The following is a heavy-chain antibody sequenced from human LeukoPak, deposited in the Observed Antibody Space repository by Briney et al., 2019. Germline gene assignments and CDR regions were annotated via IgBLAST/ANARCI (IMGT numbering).Heavy chain of an antibody. V-gene: IGHV3-48*01. CDR1: GFTFSSYS. Sequence: GGSLRLSCAASGFTFSSYSMNWVRQAPGKGPEWVSYISSSSSTIYYADSVKGRFTISRDNAKNSLYLQMNSLRAEDTAVYYCARDLGYSSSWYIDAFDIWGQGTMVTVSS. CDR3: ARDLGYSSSWYIDAFDI. D-gene: IGHD6-13*01. J-gene: IGHJ3*02. CDR2: ISSSSSTI.